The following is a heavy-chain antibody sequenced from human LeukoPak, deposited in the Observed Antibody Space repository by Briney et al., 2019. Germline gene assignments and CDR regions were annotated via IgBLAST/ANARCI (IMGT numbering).Heavy chain of an antibody. CDR2: ISGSGGST. J-gene: IGHJ4*02. CDR1: GFPFNNYA. V-gene: IGHV3-23*01. D-gene: IGHD4-17*01. CDR3: AKPTTVTGRKLQAFDY. Sequence: PGGSLRLSCAASGFPFNNYAMSWVRQAPGKGLEWVSSISGSGGSTYYADSVKGRITISRDNSKSTLYLQMNSLRAEDTAVYYCAKPTTVTGRKLQAFDYWGRGTLVTVSS.